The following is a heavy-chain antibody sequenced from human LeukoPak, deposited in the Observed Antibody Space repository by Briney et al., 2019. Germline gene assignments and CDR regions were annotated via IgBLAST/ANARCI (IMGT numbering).Heavy chain of an antibody. CDR3: ARDRTVTDAFDI. Sequence: SVKVSCRASGGTFSSYAISWVRQAPGQGLEWMGGIIPIFGTANYTQKFQGRVTITADESTSTAYMELSSLRSEDTAVYYCARDRTVTDAFDIWGQGTMVTVSS. D-gene: IGHD4-11*01. CDR1: GGTFSSYA. V-gene: IGHV1-69*01. CDR2: IIPIFGTA. J-gene: IGHJ3*02.